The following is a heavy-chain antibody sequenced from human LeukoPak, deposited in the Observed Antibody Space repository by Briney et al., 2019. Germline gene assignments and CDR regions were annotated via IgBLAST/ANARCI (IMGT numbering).Heavy chain of an antibody. CDR1: GYTFTGYY. J-gene: IGHJ6*02. D-gene: IGHD3-3*01. CDR2: INPNSGGP. CDR3: ARDQFYGMDV. V-gene: IGHV1-2*02. Sequence: GASVKVSCKASGYTFTGYYIHWVRQAPGQGLEWMGWINPNSGGPNYAQKFQGRVTMTRDTPITTAHMELSRLRPDDTAVYYCARDQFYGMDVWGQGTTVTVSS.